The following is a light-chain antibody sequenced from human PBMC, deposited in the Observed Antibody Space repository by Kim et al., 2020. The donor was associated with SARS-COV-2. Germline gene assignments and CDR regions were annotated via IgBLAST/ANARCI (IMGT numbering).Light chain of an antibody. CDR1: QSVLDSSNNQNY. CDR3: QQFYSSTYT. J-gene: IGKJ2*01. Sequence: DIAMTQSPDSLAVSLGERATINCKSSQSVLDSSNNQNYLAWYQQQPGQPPKLLISWASTREPGVPDRFSGGGSGTDFTLTISSLQADDVAVYFCQQFYSSTYTFGQGTKLEIK. V-gene: IGKV4-1*01. CDR2: WAS.